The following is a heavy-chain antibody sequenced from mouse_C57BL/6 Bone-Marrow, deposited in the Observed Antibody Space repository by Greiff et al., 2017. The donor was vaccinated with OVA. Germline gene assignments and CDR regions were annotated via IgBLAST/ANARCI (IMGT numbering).Heavy chain of an antibody. CDR1: GYTFTSYW. Sequence: QVQLQQPGAELVKPGASVKVSCKASGYTFTSYWMHWVKQRPGQGLEWIGRIHPSDSDPNYNQKFKGKATLTVDNSSSTAYMQLSSLTSEDSAVYYSALYDRNGYFDVWGTGTTVTVSS. D-gene: IGHD2-14*01. V-gene: IGHV1-74*01. CDR3: ALYDRNGYFDV. CDR2: IHPSDSDP. J-gene: IGHJ1*03.